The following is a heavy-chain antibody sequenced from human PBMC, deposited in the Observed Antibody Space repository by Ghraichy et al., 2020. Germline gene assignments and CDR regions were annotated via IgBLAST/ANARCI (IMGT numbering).Heavy chain of an antibody. D-gene: IGHD4-17*01. V-gene: IGHV2-70*01. CDR1: GFSLSTSGMC. CDR2: IDWDDDK. CDR3: ARLTTVTANGDAFDI. J-gene: IGHJ3*02. Sequence: SGPTLVKPTQTLTLTCTFSGFSLSTSGMCVSWIRQPPGKALEWLALIDWDDDKYYSTSLKTRLTISKDTSKNQVVLTMTNMDPVDTATYYCARLTTVTANGDAFDIWGQGTMVTVSS.